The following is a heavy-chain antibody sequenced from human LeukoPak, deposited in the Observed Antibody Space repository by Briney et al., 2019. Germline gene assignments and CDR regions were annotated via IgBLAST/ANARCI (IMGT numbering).Heavy chain of an antibody. CDR2: IYDSGST. Sequence: SETLSLTCTVSGVSISIYYWSWIRQPPGKGLEWIGYIYDSGSTNYNPSLKSRVTISVDTSKNQFSLKLSSVTAADTAVYYCARGPITILNYFDYWGQGTLVTVSS. V-gene: IGHV4-59*01. CDR3: ARGPITILNYFDY. J-gene: IGHJ4*02. D-gene: IGHD3-3*01. CDR1: GVSISIYY.